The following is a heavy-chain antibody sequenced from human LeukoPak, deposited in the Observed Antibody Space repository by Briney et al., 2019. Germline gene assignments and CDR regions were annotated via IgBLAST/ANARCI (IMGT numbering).Heavy chain of an antibody. CDR2: IWYDGSNK. CDR3: ARDRTGNDY. CDR1: GFTFSSYG. Sequence: PGGSLRLSCAASGFTFSSYGMHWVRQAPGKGLEWVAVIWYDGSNKYYADSVKGRFTISRDNAKNSLSLQMNSLRAEDTAVYYCARDRTGNDYWGQGALVTVSS. J-gene: IGHJ4*02. D-gene: IGHD1-1*01. V-gene: IGHV3-33*01.